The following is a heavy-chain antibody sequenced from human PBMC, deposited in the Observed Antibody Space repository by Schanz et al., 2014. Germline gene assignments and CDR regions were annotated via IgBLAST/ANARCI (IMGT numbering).Heavy chain of an antibody. Sequence: VQLLESGGTVVQPGGSLRVSCVASGFTFISYDIHWVRQAPGKGLEWVAVIRYDGRNKNFVESVKGRFTISRDNSNNTVYLQMNTLRAEDTAVYYCAREDCSATSCYFRYWGQGTLVTVSS. V-gene: IGHV3-33*01. CDR3: AREDCSATSCYFRY. J-gene: IGHJ4*02. D-gene: IGHD2-21*01. CDR1: GFTFISYD. CDR2: IRYDGRNK.